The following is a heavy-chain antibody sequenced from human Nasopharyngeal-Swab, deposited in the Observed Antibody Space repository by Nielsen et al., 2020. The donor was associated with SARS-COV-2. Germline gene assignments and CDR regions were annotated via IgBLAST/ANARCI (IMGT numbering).Heavy chain of an antibody. CDR2: ITWNSDNK. Sequence: SLKISCATSGFNFHDFAMHWVRQVPGKGLEWVSGITWNSDNKAYADSVKGRFTISRDNAKNALYLQMNSLRAEDTALYYCAKDLLMVNYDSSGLECDYWGQGTLVTVSS. J-gene: IGHJ4*02. CDR3: AKDLLMVNYDSSGLECDY. D-gene: IGHD3-22*01. V-gene: IGHV3-9*01. CDR1: GFNFHDFA.